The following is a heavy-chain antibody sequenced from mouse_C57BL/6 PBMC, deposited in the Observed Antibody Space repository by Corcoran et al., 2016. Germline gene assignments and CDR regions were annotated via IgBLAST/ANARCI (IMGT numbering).Heavy chain of an antibody. V-gene: IGHV9-3*01. CDR3: ASHYYGSSYWYFDV. D-gene: IGHD1-1*01. CDR1: GYTFTTYG. J-gene: IGHJ1*03. Sequence: QIQLVQSGPALTTPGETVKISCQASGYTFTTYGMSWVKQAPGKGLNWMGWINTYSGVPPYADDFKGRFAFSLETSASTAYLQINNLKNEDTATYFCASHYYGSSYWYFDVWGTGTTVTVSS. CDR2: INTYSGVP.